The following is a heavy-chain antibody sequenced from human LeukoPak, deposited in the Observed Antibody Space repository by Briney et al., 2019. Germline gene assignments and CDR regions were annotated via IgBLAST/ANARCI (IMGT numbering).Heavy chain of an antibody. D-gene: IGHD3-3*01. V-gene: IGHV1-18*01. Sequence: ASVRVSCKASGYTFTSYGISWVRQAPGQGLEWMGWISAYNGNTNYAQKLQGRVTMTTDTSTSTAYMELRSLRSDDTAVYYCARVGAGLRSVYYYMDVWGKGTTVTVSS. J-gene: IGHJ6*03. CDR3: ARVGAGLRSVYYYMDV. CDR1: GYTFTSYG. CDR2: ISAYNGNT.